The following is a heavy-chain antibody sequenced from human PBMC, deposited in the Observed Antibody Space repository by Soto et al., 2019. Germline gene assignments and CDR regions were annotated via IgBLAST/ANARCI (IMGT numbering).Heavy chain of an antibody. V-gene: IGHV1-46*03. Sequence: QVQLVQSGAEVKKPGASVKVSCKASGYTFTSYYMHWVRQAPGQGLEWMGIINPSGGSTSYAQKFRGRVTMTRDTSTSTVYMELSSLRSEDTAVYYCARTGTTRDAFDIWGQGTMVTVSS. CDR2: INPSGGST. CDR3: ARTGTTRDAFDI. J-gene: IGHJ3*02. CDR1: GYTFTSYY. D-gene: IGHD1-1*01.